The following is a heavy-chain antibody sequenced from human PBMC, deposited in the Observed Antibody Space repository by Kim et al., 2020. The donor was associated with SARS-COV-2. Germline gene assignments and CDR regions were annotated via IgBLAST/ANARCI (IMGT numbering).Heavy chain of an antibody. J-gene: IGHJ4*02. V-gene: IGHV3-30-3*01. D-gene: IGHD6-13*01. Sequence: GGSLRLSCAASGFTFSSYAMHWVRQAPGKGLEWVAVISYDGSNKYYADSVKGRFTISRDNSKNTLYLQMNSLRAEDTAVYYCAREGGEQQLIFDYWGQGT. CDR2: ISYDGSNK. CDR1: GFTFSSYA. CDR3: AREGGEQQLIFDY.